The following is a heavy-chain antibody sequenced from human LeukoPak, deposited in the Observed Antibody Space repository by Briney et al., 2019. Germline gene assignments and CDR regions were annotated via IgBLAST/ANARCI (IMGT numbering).Heavy chain of an antibody. D-gene: IGHD2-15*01. CDR1: GYSISSGYY. J-gene: IGHJ4*02. Sequence: PSETLSLTCTVSGYSISSGYYWGWIRQPPGKGLEWIGSIYHSGSTYYNPSLKSRVTISVDTSKNQFSLKLSSVTAADTAVYYCARDRVVAATPNFDYWGQGTLVTVSS. CDR2: IYHSGST. V-gene: IGHV4-38-2*02. CDR3: ARDRVVAATPNFDY.